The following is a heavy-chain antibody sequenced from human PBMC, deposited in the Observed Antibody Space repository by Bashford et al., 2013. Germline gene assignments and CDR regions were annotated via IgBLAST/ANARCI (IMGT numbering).Heavy chain of an antibody. J-gene: IGHJ4*02. D-gene: IGHD2-15*01. V-gene: IGHV4-4*07. CDR3: ARHRVDIVVVVAATDHFDY. Sequence: ETLSLTCTVSVGSISGYYWSWIRQAAGKGLEWMGRISPTWGRPTTTPTLKSRVTMSVDTSKNQFSLKLSSVTAADTAVYYCARHRVDIVVVVAATDHFDYWGQGSLVTVSS. CDR2: ISPTWGRP. CDR1: VGSISGYY.